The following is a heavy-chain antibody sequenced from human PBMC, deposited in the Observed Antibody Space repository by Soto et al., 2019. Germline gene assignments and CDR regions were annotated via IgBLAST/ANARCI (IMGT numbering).Heavy chain of an antibody. Sequence: EVHLLESGGGLVQPGGSLRLSCAASGFTFSNYAMSWVRQAPGKGLEWVSAIGASGVNTYYADSVEGRFTISRDNSRNTLYLQVNSLRAEDTAVYYCAKERESSAWYNFTYWGQGTLVTVSS. CDR3: AKERESSAWYNFTY. D-gene: IGHD6-19*01. CDR1: GFTFSNYA. CDR2: IGASGVNT. V-gene: IGHV3-23*01. J-gene: IGHJ4*02.